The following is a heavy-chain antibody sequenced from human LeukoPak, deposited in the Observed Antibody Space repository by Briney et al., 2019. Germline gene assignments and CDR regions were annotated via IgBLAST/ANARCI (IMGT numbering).Heavy chain of an antibody. Sequence: ASVKVSCKASGYTFPSYGISWVRQAPGQGLEWMGWISAYNGNTNYAQKLQGRVTMTTDTSTSTAYMELRSLRSDDTAVYYCARYCSSTSCPDYWGQGTLVTVSS. CDR3: ARYCSSTSCPDY. V-gene: IGHV1-18*01. CDR1: GYTFPSYG. CDR2: ISAYNGNT. J-gene: IGHJ4*02. D-gene: IGHD2-2*01.